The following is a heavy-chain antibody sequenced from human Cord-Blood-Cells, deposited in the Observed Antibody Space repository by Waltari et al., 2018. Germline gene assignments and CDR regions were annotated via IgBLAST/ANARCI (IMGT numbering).Heavy chain of an antibody. CDR3: ARAVEYGGNPLYYFDY. Sequence: HLPLQESGPGLVKPSQTLSLTYAASGGPISSGAYSCSWVRQPPGKGLEWIGYIHHSGSTYYNPSLKSRVTISVDRSKNQFSLKLSSVTAADTAVYYCARAVEYGGNPLYYFDYWGQGTLVTVSS. J-gene: IGHJ4*02. CDR1: GGPISSGAYS. V-gene: IGHV4-30-2*01. CDR2: IHHSGST. D-gene: IGHD2-15*01.